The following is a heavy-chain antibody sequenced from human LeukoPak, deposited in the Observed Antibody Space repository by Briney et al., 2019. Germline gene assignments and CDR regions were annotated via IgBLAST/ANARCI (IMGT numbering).Heavy chain of an antibody. J-gene: IGHJ1*01. CDR2: ISWNSGSI. CDR1: GFTFDDYA. V-gene: IGHV3-9*01. Sequence: GGSLRLSCAASGFTFDDYAMHWVRQAPGKGLEWVSGISWNSGSIGYADSVKGRFTISRDNAKNSLYLQMNSLRAEDTAVYYCAKDNFPGRGYCSGGSCYSSYFQHWGQGTLVTVSS. D-gene: IGHD2-15*01. CDR3: AKDNFPGRGYCSGGSCYSSYFQH.